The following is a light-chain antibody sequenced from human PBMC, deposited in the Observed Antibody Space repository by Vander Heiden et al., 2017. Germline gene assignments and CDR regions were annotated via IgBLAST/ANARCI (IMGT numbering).Light chain of an antibody. V-gene: IGKV1-39*01. CDR3: QQSDSTRWT. Sequence: DIQMTQSPSSLSASVGDRVTITCRASQSISSYLNWYQQKPGKAPKLLIYAASSLQIGVPSRFSGSGSGTDFTLTISRLQPEDFATYYCQQSDSTRWTFGQGTKVEIK. J-gene: IGKJ1*01. CDR2: AAS. CDR1: QSISSY.